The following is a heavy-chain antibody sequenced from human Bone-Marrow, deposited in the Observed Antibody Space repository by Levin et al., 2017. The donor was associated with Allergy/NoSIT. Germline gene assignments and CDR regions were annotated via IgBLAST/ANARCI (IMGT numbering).Heavy chain of an antibody. CDR2: IYSGGTT. V-gene: IGHV3-66*02. Sequence: ASVKVSCAASGFTVSSSYMSWVRQAPGKGLEWVSVIYSGGTTYYADSVKGRFTISRDNSKNTLYLQMNSLRVEDTAVYHCAREGPDDFYFNYWGQGTLVTVSS. J-gene: IGHJ4*02. CDR3: AREGPDDFYFNY. CDR1: GFTVSSSY. D-gene: IGHD3-3*01.